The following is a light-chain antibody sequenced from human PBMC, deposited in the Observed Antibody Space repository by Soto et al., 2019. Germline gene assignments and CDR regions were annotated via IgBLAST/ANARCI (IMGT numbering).Light chain of an antibody. CDR3: QEYDILPCT. CDR1: QDITNF. Sequence: DIQMTQSPSSLSASVGDRVTITCQASQDITNFLNWYQQKSGKAPKLLIYAASNLEPGVPSRFSGGGSGTDFTFTISSQQPEDIATYYGQEYDILPCTFGQLVKVEIK. CDR2: AAS. J-gene: IGKJ1*01. V-gene: IGKV1-33*01.